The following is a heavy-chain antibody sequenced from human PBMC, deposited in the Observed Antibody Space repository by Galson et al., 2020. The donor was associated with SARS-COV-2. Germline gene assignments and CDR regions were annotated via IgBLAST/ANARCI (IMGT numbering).Heavy chain of an antibody. J-gene: IGHJ4*02. D-gene: IGHD3-3*01. Sequence: ESGPTLVKPTQTLTLTCTFSGFSLTTSGVGVGWIRQPPGTALEWLALISWNDDKRYSPSLKSRLTITKDTSKNQVVLTMTNMDPVDTATYFCAHGAPSSLTIFGVVIVKDYFDYWGQGTLVTVSS. CDR1: GFSLTTSGVG. CDR3: AHGAPSSLTIFGVVIVKDYFDY. CDR2: ISWNDDK. V-gene: IGHV2-5*01.